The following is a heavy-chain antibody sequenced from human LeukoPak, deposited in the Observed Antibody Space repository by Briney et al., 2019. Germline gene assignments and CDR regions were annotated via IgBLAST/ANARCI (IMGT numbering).Heavy chain of an antibody. J-gene: IGHJ5*02. D-gene: IGHD6-25*01. CDR3: AKVHGPGTAAADT. V-gene: IGHV3-74*01. Sequence: GGSLRLSCAASEFTISRYWMHWVRQAPGKGLVWVSNINNDGSITTYADSVKGRFTISKDNSRNILYLQMNSLRPEDTAVYYCAKVHGPGTAAADTWGQGNLVTVSS. CDR1: EFTISRYW. CDR2: INNDGSIT.